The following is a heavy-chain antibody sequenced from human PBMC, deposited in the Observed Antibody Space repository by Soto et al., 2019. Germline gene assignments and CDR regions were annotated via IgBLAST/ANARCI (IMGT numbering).Heavy chain of an antibody. CDR3: AQTLGLAVAGPGRFDL. CDR2: IIPMFGTA. J-gene: IGHJ2*01. V-gene: IGHV1-69*12. Sequence: QVQLVQSGAEAKKPGSSVKVSCKASGGTFSSHAISWVRQAPGQGLEWMGGIIPMFGTANYAQKFQGRVTITADESTGTAYMELSSLRSEDTAVYYCAQTLGLAVAGPGRFDLWGRGTLLTVSS. D-gene: IGHD6-19*01. CDR1: GGTFSSHA.